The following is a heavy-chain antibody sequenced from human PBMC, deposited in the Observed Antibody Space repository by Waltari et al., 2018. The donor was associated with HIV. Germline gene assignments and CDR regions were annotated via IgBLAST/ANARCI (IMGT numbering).Heavy chain of an antibody. D-gene: IGHD4-17*01. J-gene: IGHJ4*02. V-gene: IGHV1-69*01. Sequence: QVQLVQSGAEVKKPGSSVKVSCKASGGTFISYGVTWVRQAPGQGLEWMGGIITIFDTAVYAQKFQGRVTITADESTSTAYMELNSLRSEDTAVYYCARVPTWTTVAPFDYWGQGTLVTVSS. CDR3: ARVPTWTTVAPFDY. CDR1: GGTFISYG. CDR2: IITIFDTA.